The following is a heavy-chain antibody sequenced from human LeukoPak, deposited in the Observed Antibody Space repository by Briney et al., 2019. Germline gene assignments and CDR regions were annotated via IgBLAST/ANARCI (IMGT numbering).Heavy chain of an antibody. J-gene: IGHJ6*02. CDR2: INQDGSEK. V-gene: IGHV3-7*04. CDR1: GFTVSTYE. D-gene: IGHD5-18*01. CDR3: ARDTRRDTYYHGMDV. Sequence: GGSLRLSCAASGFTVSTYEMNWVRQAPGKGLEWVANINQDGSEKFYVDSVRGRFTISRDNAKNSLYLQMNSLRAEDTAVYYCARDTRRDTYYHGMDVWGQGTTVTVSS.